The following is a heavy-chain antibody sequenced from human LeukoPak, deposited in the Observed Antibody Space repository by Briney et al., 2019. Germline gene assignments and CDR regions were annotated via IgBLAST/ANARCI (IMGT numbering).Heavy chain of an antibody. V-gene: IGHV3-23*01. CDR1: GFTFSSYA. D-gene: IGHD3-9*01. Sequence: PGGSLRLSCAASGFTFSSYAMSWVRQAPGKGLEWVSAISGSGGSTYYADSVKGRFTISRDNSKNTLYLQMNSLRAEDTAVYYCASTYYDILTGCFYFDYWGQGTLVTVSS. CDR3: ASTYYDILTGCFYFDY. CDR2: ISGSGGST. J-gene: IGHJ4*02.